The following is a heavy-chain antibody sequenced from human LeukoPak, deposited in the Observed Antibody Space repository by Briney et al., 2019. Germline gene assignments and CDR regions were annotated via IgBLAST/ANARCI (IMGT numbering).Heavy chain of an antibody. D-gene: IGHD3-3*01. CDR3: ARGGTRITIVGVVINDFDY. CDR1: GGSISSGDYY. V-gene: IGHV4-30-4*08. J-gene: IGHJ4*02. Sequence: SETLSLTCTVSGGSISSGDYYWSWIRQPPGKGLEWIGYIYHSGNTYYNPSLKSRLTISVDTPRNQLSLKLRSVTAADTAVYYCARGGTRITIVGVVINDFDYWGQGTLVTVSS. CDR2: IYHSGNT.